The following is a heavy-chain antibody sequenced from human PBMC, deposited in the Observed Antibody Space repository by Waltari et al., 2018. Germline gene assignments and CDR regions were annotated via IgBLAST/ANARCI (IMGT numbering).Heavy chain of an antibody. CDR1: GVSITSNRHY. D-gene: IGHD5-12*01. V-gene: IGHV4-39*01. CDR3: ATYIGASVGTAAFDV. Sequence: QLQLQESGPRLVRPSETLSLICRVSGVSITSNRHYWAWIRQSPGQGLEWIGTVSYSGTNYISPSLKSLVSVSRDTSKNQVSLILGSVTAADMAVYYCATYIGASVGTAAFDVWGQGTMVTVSS. CDR2: VSYSGTN. J-gene: IGHJ3*01.